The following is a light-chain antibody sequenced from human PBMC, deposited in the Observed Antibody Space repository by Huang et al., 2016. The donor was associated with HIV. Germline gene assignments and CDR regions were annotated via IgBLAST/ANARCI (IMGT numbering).Light chain of an antibody. J-gene: IGKJ3*01. Sequence: EIVMTQSPGTLSVSPGERATLSCRASQSVSNNLAWYQQKPGQAHRLLIYGASLRATGLPARFSGSGSGTEFTLTISSLQSEDFAVYYCQQYNNWPTTFGPGTKVDIK. CDR3: QQYNNWPTT. CDR1: QSVSNN. V-gene: IGKV3-15*01. CDR2: GAS.